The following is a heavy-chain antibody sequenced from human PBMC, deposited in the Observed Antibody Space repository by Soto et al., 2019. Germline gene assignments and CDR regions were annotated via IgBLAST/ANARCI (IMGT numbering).Heavy chain of an antibody. V-gene: IGHV1-46*01. J-gene: IGHJ5*02. CDR2: INPKGGAT. D-gene: IGHD2-15*01. CDR1: GYTFSNYF. CDR3: ARDEGFCSGGSCTGWFDP. Sequence: QVQLVQSGAEVKRPGASVKVSCEASGYTFSNYFINWVRQAPGQGLEWVGVINPKGGATTYAQKFQGRVNMTSDTSTNTIYMTLRSLTSEDTAFYYCARDEGFCSGGSCTGWFDPWGQGTLVTVSS.